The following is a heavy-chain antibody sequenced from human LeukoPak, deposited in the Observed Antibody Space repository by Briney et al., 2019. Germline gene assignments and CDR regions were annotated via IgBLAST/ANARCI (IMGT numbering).Heavy chain of an antibody. V-gene: IGHV4-4*07. CDR3: AREIVVVPAAMRGGYYYYMDV. CDR2: IYTSGST. D-gene: IGHD2-2*01. Sequence: PSETLSLTCTVSGGSIISYYWSWIRQPAGKGLEWIGRIYTSGSTNYNPSLKSRVTISVDKSKNQFSLKLSSVTAADAAVYYCAREIVVVPAAMRGGYYYYMDVWGKGTTVTVSS. CDR1: GGSIISYY. J-gene: IGHJ6*03.